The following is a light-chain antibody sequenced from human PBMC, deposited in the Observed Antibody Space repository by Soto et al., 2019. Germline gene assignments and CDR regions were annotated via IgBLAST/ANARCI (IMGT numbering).Light chain of an antibody. CDR3: QQCDDFLT. CDR2: EAS. CDR1: QDIKTY. Sequence: DIQMTQSPSSLSASVGDRVTITCQASQDIKTYLNWYQQKPGKAPKLLIYEASNLETGVPSRISGSGSVRSVTFTISSLQPEDIATYYCQQCDDFLTCGGGTRIEIK. V-gene: IGKV1-33*01. J-gene: IGKJ4*01.